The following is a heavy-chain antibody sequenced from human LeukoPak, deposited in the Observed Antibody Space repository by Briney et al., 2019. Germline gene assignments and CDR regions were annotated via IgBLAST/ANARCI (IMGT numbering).Heavy chain of an antibody. CDR2: INWNGGST. D-gene: IGHD6-19*01. CDR3: ARGGRAVAESYNWFDP. CDR1: GFTFSNYG. Sequence: GGTLRLSCAASGFTFSNYGMSWVRQAPGKGLEWVSGINWNGGSTGYADSVKGRFTISRDNAKNSLYLQMNSLRAEDTALYYCARGGRAVAESYNWFDPWGQGTLVTVSS. J-gene: IGHJ5*02. V-gene: IGHV3-20*04.